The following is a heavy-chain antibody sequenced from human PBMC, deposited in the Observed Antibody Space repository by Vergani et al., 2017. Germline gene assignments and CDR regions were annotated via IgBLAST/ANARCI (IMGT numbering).Heavy chain of an antibody. Sequence: EVQLVESGGGLVKPGGSLRLSCAASGFTFSSYSMNWVRQAPGKGLEWVSSISSSSSYIYYADSVKGRFTISRDNAKKSLYRQRNSLRAEDTAVYYCARETAPWGYSYGYFDYWGQGTLVTVSS. CDR2: ISSSSSYI. D-gene: IGHD5-18*01. CDR1: GFTFSSYS. J-gene: IGHJ4*02. V-gene: IGHV3-21*01. CDR3: ARETAPWGYSYGYFDY.